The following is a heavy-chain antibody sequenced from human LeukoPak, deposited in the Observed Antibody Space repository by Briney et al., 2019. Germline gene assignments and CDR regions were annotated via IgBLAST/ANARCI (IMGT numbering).Heavy chain of an antibody. CDR3: ARGLIDHHSSSWYPFDY. D-gene: IGHD6-13*01. J-gene: IGHJ4*02. CDR2: INHSGSP. V-gene: IGHV4-34*01. CDR1: GGSISSYY. Sequence: SETLSLTCTVSGGSISSYYWSWIRQPPGKGLEWIGEINHSGSPNYNPSLKSRVTISVDTSKNQFSLKLSSVTAADTAVYYCARGLIDHHSSSWYPFDYWGQGTLVTVSS.